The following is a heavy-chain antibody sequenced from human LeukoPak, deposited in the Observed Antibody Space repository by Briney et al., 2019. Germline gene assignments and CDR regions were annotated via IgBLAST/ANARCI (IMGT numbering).Heavy chain of an antibody. CDR1: GGSISSGDYY. CDR2: IYYSGST. J-gene: IGHJ4*02. Sequence: SETLSLTCTVSGGSISSGDYYWSWIRQPPGKGLEWIGYIYYSGSTYYNPSLKSRVTISVDTSKNQFSLKLSSVTAADTAVYYCAVYYYDSSGYYYFDYWGQGTLVTVSS. CDR3: AVYYYDSSGYYYFDY. D-gene: IGHD3-22*01. V-gene: IGHV4-30-4*01.